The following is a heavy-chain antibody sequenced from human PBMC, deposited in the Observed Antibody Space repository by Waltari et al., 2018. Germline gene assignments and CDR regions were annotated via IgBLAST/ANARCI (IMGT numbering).Heavy chain of an antibody. CDR1: GGSISSYY. CDR3: ARGGIAAAGKRGAFDI. D-gene: IGHD6-13*01. CDR2: IYYSGST. Sequence: QVQLQESGPGLVKPSETLSLTCTVSGGSISSYYWSWIRPPPGKGLEWIGYIYYSGSTNYNPSLKSRVTISVDTSKNQFSLKLSSVTAADTAVYYCARGGIAAAGKRGAFDIWGQGTMVTVSS. V-gene: IGHV4-59*01. J-gene: IGHJ3*02.